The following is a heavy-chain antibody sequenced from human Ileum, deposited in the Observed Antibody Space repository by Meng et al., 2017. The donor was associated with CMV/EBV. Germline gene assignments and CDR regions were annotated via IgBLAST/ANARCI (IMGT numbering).Heavy chain of an antibody. CDR2: IYHSGST. J-gene: IGHJ5*02. Sequence: SISSSNWWSWVRQPPGKGLEWIGEIYHSGSTNYNPSLKSRVTISVDKSKNQFSLKLSSVTAADTAVYYCAREHIVVVPAASNWFDPWGQGTLVTVSS. D-gene: IGHD2-2*01. CDR1: SISSSNW. CDR3: AREHIVVVPAASNWFDP. V-gene: IGHV4-4*02.